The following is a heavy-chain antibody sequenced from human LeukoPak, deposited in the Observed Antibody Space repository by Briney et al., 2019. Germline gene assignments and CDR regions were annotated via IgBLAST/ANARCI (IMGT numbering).Heavy chain of an antibody. Sequence: SETLSLTCTVSGGSMSSSSYYWGWIRQPPGKGLEWIGSMYYSGSTYYNPSLKSRVTIPVDTSKNQFSLKLSSVTAADTAVYYCASVLSGYQLYNWFDPWGQGTLVTVSS. CDR3: ASVLSGYQLYNWFDP. CDR1: GGSMSSSSYY. V-gene: IGHV4-39*01. J-gene: IGHJ5*02. D-gene: IGHD2-2*01. CDR2: MYYSGST.